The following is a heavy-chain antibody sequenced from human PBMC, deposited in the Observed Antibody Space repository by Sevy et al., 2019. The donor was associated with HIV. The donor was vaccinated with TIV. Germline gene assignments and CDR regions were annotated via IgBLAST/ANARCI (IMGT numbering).Heavy chain of an antibody. CDR2: ISYDGSNK. J-gene: IGHJ4*02. V-gene: IGHV3-30*18. CDR1: GFTFSSYG. Sequence: GGSLRLSCAASGFTFSSYGMHWVRQAPGKGLEWVAVISYDGSNKYYADFVKGRFTISRDNSKNTLYLQMNSLRAEDTAVYYCAKGRLRLGGGYWGQGTLVTVSS. CDR3: AKGRLRLGGGY. D-gene: IGHD3-16*01.